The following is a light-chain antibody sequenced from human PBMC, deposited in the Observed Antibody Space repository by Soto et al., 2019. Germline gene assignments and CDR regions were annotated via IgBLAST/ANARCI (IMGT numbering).Light chain of an antibody. CDR1: RSNIGRNF. CDR3: VAWDDTLDAQV. V-gene: IGLV1-47*01. Sequence: QSVLTQSPSVSGTPGQRVTISCAGSRSNIGRNFAYWYQHVPGTAPRLLIQRNNERPSGVPDRFSGSKSGTSVSLAISGLRSDDEATYYCVAWDDTLDAQVFGGGTQLTVL. CDR2: RNN. J-gene: IGLJ7*01.